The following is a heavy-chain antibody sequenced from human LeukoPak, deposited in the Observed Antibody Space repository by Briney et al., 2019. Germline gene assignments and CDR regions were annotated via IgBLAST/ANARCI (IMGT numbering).Heavy chain of an antibody. D-gene: IGHD4-11*01. CDR1: GGTFSSYT. Sequence: SVKVSCKASGGTFSSYTISWVRQAPGQGLEWMGRIIPILGIANYAQKFQGRVTITADKYTSTAYMELSSLRSEETAVYYCARARKQGTTVTTGWFDPWGQGTLVTVSS. J-gene: IGHJ5*02. V-gene: IGHV1-69*02. CDR2: IIPILGIA. CDR3: ARARKQGTTVTTGWFDP.